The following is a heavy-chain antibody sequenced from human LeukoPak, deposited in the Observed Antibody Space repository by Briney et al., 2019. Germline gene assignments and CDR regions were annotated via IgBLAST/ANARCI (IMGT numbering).Heavy chain of an antibody. D-gene: IGHD6-6*01. CDR1: GGSISSYY. CDR2: IYTSGST. Sequence: PSETLSLTCTVSGGSISSYYWSWIRQPAGKGLEWIGRIYTSGSTNYNPSLKSRVTMSVDTSKNQFSLKLSSVTAADTAVYYCARVSRIAARVYFDYWGQGTLVTVSS. V-gene: IGHV4-4*07. CDR3: ARVSRIAARVYFDY. J-gene: IGHJ4*02.